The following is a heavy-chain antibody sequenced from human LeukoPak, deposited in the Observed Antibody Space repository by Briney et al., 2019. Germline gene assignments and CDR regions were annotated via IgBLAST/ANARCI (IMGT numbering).Heavy chain of an antibody. D-gene: IGHD2-2*01. CDR3: ARPHCSSTDCHPPEWFDP. CDR1: GYTFTNYD. J-gene: IGHJ5*02. Sequence: ASVKVSCKTSGYTFTNYDINWVRQATGQGLEWMGWMNPNSGNTGYAQKFQGRVTMTRNTSISTAYMELSSLRSEGTAVYYCARPHCSSTDCHPPEWFDPWGQGTLVTVSS. CDR2: MNPNSGNT. V-gene: IGHV1-8*01.